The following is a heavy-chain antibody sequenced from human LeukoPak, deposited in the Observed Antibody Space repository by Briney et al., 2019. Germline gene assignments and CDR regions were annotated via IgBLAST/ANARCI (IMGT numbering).Heavy chain of an antibody. V-gene: IGHV1-2*02. D-gene: IGHD1-26*01. Sequence: ASVKVSCKASGYIFTDYYLRWVRQAPGQGLEWMGWINPNTGGTKYAQKFQGRVTMTRDTSISTAYMELSRLRSDDTAVYFCARVLSGSYRNGMAVWGQGTTVTVS. CDR3: ARVLSGSYRNGMAV. J-gene: IGHJ6*02. CDR1: GYIFTDYY. CDR2: INPNTGGT.